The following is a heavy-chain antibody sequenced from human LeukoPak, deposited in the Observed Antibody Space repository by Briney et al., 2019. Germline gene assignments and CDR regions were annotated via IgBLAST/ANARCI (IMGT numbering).Heavy chain of an antibody. CDR1: GGSISSSSYY. CDR3: ARERLHGPRGD. D-gene: IGHD3-16*01. Sequence: SETLSLTCTVSGGSISSSSYYWGWIRQPPGKGLEWIGSIYYSGSTYYNPSLKSRVTISVDTSKNQFSLKLSSVTAADTAVYYCARERLHGPRGDWGQGTLVTVSS. V-gene: IGHV4-39*07. CDR2: IYYSGST. J-gene: IGHJ4*02.